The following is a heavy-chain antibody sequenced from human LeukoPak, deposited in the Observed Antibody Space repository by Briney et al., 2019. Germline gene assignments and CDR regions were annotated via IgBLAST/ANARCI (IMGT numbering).Heavy chain of an antibody. CDR1: GFTFSSYD. J-gene: IGHJ4*02. Sequence: PGGSLRLSCAASGFTFSSYDMHWVRQAKGKGLEWVSGIGAAGDTYYSGSVKGRFTISRQSAQNSLYLQMNSLRVGDTAVYYCARGLPGGFDYWGQGTLVTVSS. CDR2: IGAAGDT. D-gene: IGHD2-21*02. CDR3: ARGLPGGFDY. V-gene: IGHV3-13*04.